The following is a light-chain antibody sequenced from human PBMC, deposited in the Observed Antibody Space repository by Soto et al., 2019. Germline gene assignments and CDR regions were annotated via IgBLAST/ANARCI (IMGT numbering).Light chain of an antibody. CDR1: SSDVGGYNY. J-gene: IGLJ1*01. CDR3: RSYTRSXTKV. CDR2: EVS. V-gene: IGLV2-14*01. Sequence: QSSLTQPASVSGSPGQSITISCTGTSSDVGGYNYVSWYQQHPGKAPKLMIYEVSTRPSGVSSRFSGSKSGNTASLTISGLQAEDEADYYCRSYTRSXTKVVGTGTKVXVX.